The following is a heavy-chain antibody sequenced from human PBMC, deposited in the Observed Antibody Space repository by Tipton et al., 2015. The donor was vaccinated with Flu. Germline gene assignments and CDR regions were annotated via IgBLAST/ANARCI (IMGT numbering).Heavy chain of an antibody. J-gene: IGHJ1*01. CDR3: ARASGTYLEYFQH. V-gene: IGHV3-64*02. Sequence: SLRLSCAASRFTFSSYVMYWVRQAPGKGLEYVSAISSNGHTTYYADSVKGRFTISRDNSKNTLYLQMGSVTPEDTAVYFCARASGTYLEYFQHWGQGTLVTVSS. D-gene: IGHD1-26*01. CDR1: RFTFSSYV. CDR2: ISSNGHTT.